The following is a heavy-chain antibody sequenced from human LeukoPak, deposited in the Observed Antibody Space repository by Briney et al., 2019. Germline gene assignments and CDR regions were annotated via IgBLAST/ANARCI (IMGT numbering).Heavy chain of an antibody. CDR2: VNPNSGGT. D-gene: IGHD1-1*01. Sequence: GASVKVSCETSGYTFSDYYIHWVRQAPGQRLEWMGWVNPNSGGTNYVEKFQGRVTMTSDTSIRTVYMELSSLTSDDTAVYYCARERRGNWNQDFVYWGQGTLVPVSS. V-gene: IGHV1-2*02. CDR3: ARERRGNWNQDFVY. CDR1: GYTFSDYY. J-gene: IGHJ4*02.